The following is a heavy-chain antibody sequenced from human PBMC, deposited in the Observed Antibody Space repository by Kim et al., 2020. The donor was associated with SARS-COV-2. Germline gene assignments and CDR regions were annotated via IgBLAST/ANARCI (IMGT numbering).Heavy chain of an antibody. CDR3: WGGDL. V-gene: IGHV3-53*01. D-gene: IGHD3-16*01. CDR2: IYSDGST. CDR1: EFSFTTNY. J-gene: IGHJ2*01. Sequence: GGSLRLSCAASEFSFTTNYVSWVRQAAGKGLQWVSAIYSDGSTYYSDSVKDRFSITSRTTPNMVFLEIMRCRVKDAAPYYYWGGDLW.